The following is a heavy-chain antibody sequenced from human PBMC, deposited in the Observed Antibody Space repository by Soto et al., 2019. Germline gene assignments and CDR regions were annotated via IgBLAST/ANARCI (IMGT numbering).Heavy chain of an antibody. J-gene: IGHJ4*02. CDR3: ARTVGAAYYFDF. V-gene: IGHV4-4*07. D-gene: IGHD1-26*01. CDR2: IYTSGST. Sequence: SETLSLTCTVFGGSIDSYYWSWIRQSAGKGLEWIGRIYTSGSTNYNPSLKSRVTMSIDTSNKHFSLSLKSVTAADTAVYYCARTVGAAYYFDFWGQGALVTVSS. CDR1: GGSIDSYY.